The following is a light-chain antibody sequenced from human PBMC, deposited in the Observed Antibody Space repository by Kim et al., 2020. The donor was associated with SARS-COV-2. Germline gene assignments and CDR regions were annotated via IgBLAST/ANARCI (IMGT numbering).Light chain of an antibody. CDR3: QQRSTWPPWT. CDR1: QSVGSF. Sequence: SPGERATLSCRASQSVGSFLAWYQHKPGQAPRLLIYDASNRATGIPARFSGSGSGTDFTLTISSLEPEDFAVYYCQQRSTWPPWTFGQGTKVDIK. J-gene: IGKJ1*01. V-gene: IGKV3-11*01. CDR2: DAS.